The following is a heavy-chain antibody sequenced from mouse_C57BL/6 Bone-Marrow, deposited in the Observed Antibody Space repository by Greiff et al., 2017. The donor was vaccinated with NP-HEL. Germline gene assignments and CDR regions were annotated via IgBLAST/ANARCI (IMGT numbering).Heavy chain of an antibody. Sequence: DVQLQESGAELVRPGASVKLSCTASGFNIKDDYMHWVKQRPEQGLEWIGWIDPENGDTEYASKFQGKATITADTSSNTAYLQLSSLTSEDTAVYYCTTSELLPSWFAYWGQGTLVTVSA. D-gene: IGHD2-12*01. V-gene: IGHV14-4*01. CDR2: IDPENGDT. CDR1: GFNIKDDY. J-gene: IGHJ3*01. CDR3: TTSELLPSWFAY.